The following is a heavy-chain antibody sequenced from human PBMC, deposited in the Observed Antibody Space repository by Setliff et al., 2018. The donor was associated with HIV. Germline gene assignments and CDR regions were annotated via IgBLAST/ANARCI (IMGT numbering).Heavy chain of an antibody. J-gene: IGHJ4*02. D-gene: IGHD3-22*01. Sequence: GASVKVSCKSSGYIFTTHYIHWVRQAPGQGIEWMGMSNPSSRTTIYAQKFRGRMTLTKDKSTTTVYMELSSLRSDDTAVYYCARGGRVDESRGYYYPLMYWGQGTLVTSPQ. CDR1: GYIFTTHY. V-gene: IGHV1-46*01. CDR3: ARGGRVDESRGYYYPLMY. CDR2: SNPSSRTT.